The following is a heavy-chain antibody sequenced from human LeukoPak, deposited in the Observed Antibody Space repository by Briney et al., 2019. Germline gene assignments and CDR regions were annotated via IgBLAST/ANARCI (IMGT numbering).Heavy chain of an antibody. CDR2: VKHDGIES. Sequence: GGSLTLSCAASGFTFGTYWMTWVSHAPGKGLEWMAKVKHDGIESYSANSVKGRLTIVRDHAKTSLYLQMNSLTAEATAVYYCAREGREGYNYPALDFWGQGILVTVS. J-gene: IGHJ4*02. D-gene: IGHD5-24*01. V-gene: IGHV3-7*05. CDR1: GFTFGTYW. CDR3: AREGREGYNYPALDF.